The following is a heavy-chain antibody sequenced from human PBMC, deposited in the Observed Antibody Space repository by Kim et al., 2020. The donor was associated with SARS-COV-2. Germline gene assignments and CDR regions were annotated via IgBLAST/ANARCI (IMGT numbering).Heavy chain of an antibody. J-gene: IGHJ3*01. V-gene: IGHV3-74*01. CDR1: GFTFSADW. Sequence: GGSLRLSCAASGFTFSADWMFWVRQVPGKGPVWVAQINPDGSSADYADSVKGRFSISRDNAKSTLFLQMNSRRVDDTGVYYCVRGGLVYAFIVWGQGTMVSVSS. CDR3: VRGGLVYAFIV. D-gene: IGHD4-17*01. CDR2: INPDGSSA.